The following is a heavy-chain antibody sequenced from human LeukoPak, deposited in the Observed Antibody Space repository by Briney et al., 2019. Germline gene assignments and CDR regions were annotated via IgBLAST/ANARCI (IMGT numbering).Heavy chain of an antibody. J-gene: IGHJ4*02. V-gene: IGHV4-59*01. CDR1: GGSIGSYY. D-gene: IGHD6-19*01. CDR2: IHYSGST. Sequence: SETLSLTCTVSGGSIGSYYWNWIRQAPGKGLEWIGYIHYSGSTNHNSALKSRVTISVDTSKNQYSPKLSSVTAADTAVYYCARDGVAGGFDYWGQGTLVTVS. CDR3: ARDGVAGGFDY.